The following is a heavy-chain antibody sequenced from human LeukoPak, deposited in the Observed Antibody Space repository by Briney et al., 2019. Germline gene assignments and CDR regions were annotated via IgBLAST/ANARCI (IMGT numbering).Heavy chain of an antibody. CDR3: ARDNILTGYYYFDY. CDR2: IYTSGST. CDR1: GGSISSYY. D-gene: IGHD3-9*01. Sequence: PSETLSLTCTVSGGSISSYYWSWIRQPAGKGLEWIGRIYTSGSTNYNPSLKSRVTMSVDTSKNQFSLKLSSVTAADTAVYYCARDNILTGYYYFDYWGQGTLVTVSS. V-gene: IGHV4-4*07. J-gene: IGHJ4*02.